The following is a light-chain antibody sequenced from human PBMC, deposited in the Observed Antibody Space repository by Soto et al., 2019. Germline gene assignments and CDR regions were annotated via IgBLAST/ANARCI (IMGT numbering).Light chain of an antibody. V-gene: IGLV2-11*01. CDR1: SSDVGGYNY. CDR2: DVS. Sequence: QSVLTQPRSVSGSPGQSVTISCTGTSSDVGGYNYVSWYQQHPGKAPKLMIYDVSKRPSGVPDRFSGSKSGKTASLTISGLQAEDEADYYCCSYTTSTAVVFGTGTKVTVL. J-gene: IGLJ1*01. CDR3: CSYTTSTAVV.